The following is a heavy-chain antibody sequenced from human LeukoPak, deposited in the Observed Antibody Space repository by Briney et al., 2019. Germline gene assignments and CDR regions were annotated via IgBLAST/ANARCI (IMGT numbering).Heavy chain of an antibody. J-gene: IGHJ6*01. CDR3: AKERIGEDGDSRGMDV. CDR2: NRGSGGKT. V-gene: IGHV3-23*01. D-gene: IGHD6-13*01. CDR1: GFTFSSYA. Sequence: GGSLTLSCAASGFTFSSYAMSWVRQAPGKGLEWVADNRGSGGKTYYANPVKGRFTISKENSKKTLYLQMNSLRAEDTAVYYCAKERIGEDGDSRGMDVWGQGTTVTVPS.